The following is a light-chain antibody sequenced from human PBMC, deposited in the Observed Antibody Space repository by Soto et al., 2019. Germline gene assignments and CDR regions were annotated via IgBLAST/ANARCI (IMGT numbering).Light chain of an antibody. CDR2: DAS. CDR1: QSVTSN. V-gene: IGKV3-15*01. CDR3: QQYKNLPRT. J-gene: IGKJ1*01. Sequence: EIVMTQSPATLSVSPGESATLSCRASQSVTSNLAWYQQKPGQAPRLLIYDASTRATAFPARFSGSGSGTEFALPSSRLQAEDFAIYYCQQYKNLPRTFGQGTKVEIK.